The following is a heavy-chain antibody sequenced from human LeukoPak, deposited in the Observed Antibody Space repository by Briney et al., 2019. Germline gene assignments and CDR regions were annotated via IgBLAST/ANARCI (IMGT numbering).Heavy chain of an antibody. D-gene: IGHD1-26*01. CDR3: ARASYMWELPDFDC. CDR1: GYTFTGYY. CDR2: INPNSSVT. J-gene: IGHJ4*02. V-gene: IGHV1-2*02. Sequence: ASLKVSCEASGYTFTGYYMHWVRQAPGQGLEWMGWINPNSSVTNSAQTFQGRVTTTRDTTIRTAYVELSRRRSGDTAVYYCARASYMWELPDFDCWGQGTLVTVSS.